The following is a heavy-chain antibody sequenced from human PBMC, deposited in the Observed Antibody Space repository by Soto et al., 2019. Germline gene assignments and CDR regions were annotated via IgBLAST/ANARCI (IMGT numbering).Heavy chain of an antibody. CDR1: GFNFSNHW. CDR3: ARESGDWPLNWFDP. Sequence: LRLSCAASGFNFSNHWMHWVRQRPAEGLVWVSRITSDGKSKAYAESVKGRFAISRDNAKNTLYLQMNGLTAEDTAVYYCARESGDWPLNWFDPWGQGTLVTV. CDR2: ITSDGKSK. D-gene: IGHD2-21*02. J-gene: IGHJ5*02. V-gene: IGHV3-74*01.